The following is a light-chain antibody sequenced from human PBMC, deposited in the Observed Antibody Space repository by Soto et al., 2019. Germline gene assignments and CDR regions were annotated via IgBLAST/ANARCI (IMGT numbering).Light chain of an antibody. Sequence: DIVMTQSPATLSVSPWEGATLSCRASQSVSSKLAWYQQKPGQAPRLLIYGASTRATGIPARSSGSGSGTEFTLIISSLQSEESAVYYCKQYNSWLWTVGQGTKVDIK. CDR3: KQYNSWLWT. J-gene: IGKJ1*01. CDR2: GAS. V-gene: IGKV3-15*01. CDR1: QSVSSK.